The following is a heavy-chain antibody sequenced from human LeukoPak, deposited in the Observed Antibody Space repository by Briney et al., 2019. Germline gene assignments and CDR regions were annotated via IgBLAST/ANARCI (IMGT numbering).Heavy chain of an antibody. CDR1: GYTFSNYG. D-gene: IGHD1-26*01. J-gene: IGHJ4*02. CDR3: ARRIVGGHLGDY. Sequence: ASVKVSCMASGYTFSNYGMSWVRQAPGQGLEWMGWISAKNGNTDYAQKLQGRVTMTADRSTSTAYMELRSLRSDDTAVYYCARRIVGGHLGDYWGQGTLVTVSP. V-gene: IGHV1-18*01. CDR2: ISAKNGNT.